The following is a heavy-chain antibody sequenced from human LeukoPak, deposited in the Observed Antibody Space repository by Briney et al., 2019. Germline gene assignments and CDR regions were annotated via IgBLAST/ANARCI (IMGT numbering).Heavy chain of an antibody. CDR3: AKLRDYGDYGGFGP. CDR1: GFSFSSYA. CDR2: ISGSGGST. Sequence: RAGGSLRLSCAASGFSFSSYAMSWVRQAPGKGLEWVSAISGSGGSTYYADSVKGRFTISKDSSKNTLYLQMNSLRSADTAVYYCAKLRDYGDYGGFGPWGPGTRVTVSS. J-gene: IGHJ5*02. D-gene: IGHD4-17*01. V-gene: IGHV3-23*01.